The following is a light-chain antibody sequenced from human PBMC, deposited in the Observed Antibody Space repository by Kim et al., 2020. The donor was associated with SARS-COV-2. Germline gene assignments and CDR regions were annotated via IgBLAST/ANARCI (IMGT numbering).Light chain of an antibody. CDR1: QSVSSN. CDR2: AAS. J-gene: IGKJ2*01. CDR3: HQYNNWPYT. V-gene: IGKV3-15*01. Sequence: EIVMTQSPATLSVSPGERAALSCRASQSVSSNLAWYQQKPGQAPRLLIYAASTRATGIPARFSGSGSGIQFTLTISSLQSEDFVVYYCHQYNNWPYTFGQGTKLEI.